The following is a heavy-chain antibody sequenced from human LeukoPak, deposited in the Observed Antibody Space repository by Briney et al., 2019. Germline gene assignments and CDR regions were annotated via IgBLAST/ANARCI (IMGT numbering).Heavy chain of an antibody. D-gene: IGHD6-6*01. Sequence: ASVKVPCKASGYTFSSYDINWVRQATGQGLEWVGWMNPNSGNTGYAQKFQGRVTMTRNTSISTAYMELSSLRSEDTAVYYCARGEGSSSLMYHYFYYMDVWGKGTTVTVSS. J-gene: IGHJ6*03. CDR3: ARGEGSSSLMYHYFYYMDV. V-gene: IGHV1-8*01. CDR2: MNPNSGNT. CDR1: GYTFSSYD.